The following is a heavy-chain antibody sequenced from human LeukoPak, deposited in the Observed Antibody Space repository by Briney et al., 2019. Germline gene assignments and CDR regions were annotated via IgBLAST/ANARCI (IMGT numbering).Heavy chain of an antibody. CDR1: GFTLSSYW. D-gene: IGHD3-10*01. V-gene: IGHV3-7*03. J-gene: IGHJ3*01. Sequence: GGSLRLSCAASGFTLSSYWMSWVRQAPGKGLEWVANIKKDGSEKYYVDSVKGRFTISRDNAKNSLYLQMNSLRAEDTAVYYCARDYYGSGSYLWGQGTMVTVSS. CDR2: IKKDGSEK. CDR3: ARDYYGSGSYL.